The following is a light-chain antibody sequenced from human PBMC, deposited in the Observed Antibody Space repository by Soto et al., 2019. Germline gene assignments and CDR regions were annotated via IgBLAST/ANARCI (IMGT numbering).Light chain of an antibody. J-gene: IGKJ5*01. Sequence: IVLTQSPATQSLSAGERATLSCGASQSVSSYLAWYQQKPGQAPRLLIYDASNRATGIPARFSGSGSGTDVTLTISSLETEDFAVYDGQQRSNWTLTFGQGTRLEIK. CDR1: QSVSSY. CDR2: DAS. CDR3: QQRSNWTLT. V-gene: IGKV3-11*01.